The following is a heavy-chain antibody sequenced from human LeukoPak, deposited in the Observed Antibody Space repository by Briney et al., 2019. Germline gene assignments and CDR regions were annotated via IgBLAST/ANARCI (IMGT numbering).Heavy chain of an antibody. V-gene: IGHV3-23*01. D-gene: IGHD5-24*01. J-gene: IGHJ4*02. CDR3: AKHGPKRWLRWRVDY. Sequence: PGGSLRLSCAASGFTFSSYAMSWVRQAPGKGLEWVSAISGSGGSTYYAGSVKGRFTISRDNSKNTLYLQMNSLRAEDTAVYYCAKHGPKRWLRWRVDYWGQGTLVTVSS. CDR1: GFTFSSYA. CDR2: ISGSGGST.